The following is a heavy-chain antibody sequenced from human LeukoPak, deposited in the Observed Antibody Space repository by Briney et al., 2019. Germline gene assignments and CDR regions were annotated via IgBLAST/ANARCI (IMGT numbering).Heavy chain of an antibody. J-gene: IGHJ4*02. V-gene: IGHV4-30-2*01. CDR1: GGSISTGDHS. Sequence: SETLSLTCAVSGGSISTGDHSWSWIRQPPGKGLEWIGDIYQSGRTFFNPSLKSRVSISVDMSKNQFSLKLSSVTAADTAVYYCARDVAARPTRGGYFDYWGQGALVTVSS. D-gene: IGHD6-6*01. CDR3: ARDVAARPTRGGYFDY. CDR2: IYQSGRT.